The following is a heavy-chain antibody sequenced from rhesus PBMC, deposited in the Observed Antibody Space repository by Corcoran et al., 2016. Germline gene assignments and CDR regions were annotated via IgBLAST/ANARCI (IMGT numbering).Heavy chain of an antibody. D-gene: IGHD3-9*01. J-gene: IGHJ3*01. CDR1: GGSISGYYY. V-gene: IGHV4S12*01. CDR2: IYRNSEST. CDR3: ERSNDYGYYYTRDMDAFDF. Sequence: QVQLQESGPGVVKPSETLSLTCAVSGGSISGYYYWSWTRTPPGKGVGWLGGIYRNSESTNYNPSLKSRVTISKDTSKIQFSLKLSSVTTTDTAVYYCERSNDYGYYYTRDMDAFDFWGQGLRVTVSS.